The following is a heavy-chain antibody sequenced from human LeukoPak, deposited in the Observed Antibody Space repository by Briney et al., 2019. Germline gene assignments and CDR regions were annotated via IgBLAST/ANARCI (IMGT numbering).Heavy chain of an antibody. Sequence: SVKGSCKASGGTLSSYPISWVRQAPGQGLEWMGRVIPIVGITNYGQKFQGRVTLTADISTNTAYMELSGLTFDDTAIYYCARSVASPDAGRGNWFDPWGQGTLVTVSS. D-gene: IGHD3-10*01. CDR3: ARSVASPDAGRGNWFDP. V-gene: IGHV1-69*02. CDR1: GGTLSSYP. CDR2: VIPIVGIT. J-gene: IGHJ5*02.